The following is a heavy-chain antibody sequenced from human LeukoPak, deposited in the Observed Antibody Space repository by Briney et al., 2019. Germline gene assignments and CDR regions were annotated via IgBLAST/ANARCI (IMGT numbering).Heavy chain of an antibody. Sequence: ASVKVSCKASGYTXIGYYMHWVRQAPGQGLEWMGWINPNSGGTNYAQKFQGRVTMTRDTSISAVYMELSRLRSDDTAVYYCARDGTGVYNLVQYWGQGTLVTVSS. CDR1: GYTXIGYY. D-gene: IGHD5-24*01. V-gene: IGHV1-2*02. J-gene: IGHJ4*02. CDR2: INPNSGGT. CDR3: ARDGTGVYNLVQY.